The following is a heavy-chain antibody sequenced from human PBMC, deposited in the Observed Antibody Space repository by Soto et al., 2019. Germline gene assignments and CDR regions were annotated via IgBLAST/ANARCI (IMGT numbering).Heavy chain of an antibody. D-gene: IGHD2-21*01. CDR3: ASLVVVAISP. CDR1: GGTISSGYSP. J-gene: IGHJ4*02. Sequence: QLQLQESGSGLVKRSQTLSLTCAVSGGTISSGYSPWTWIRQPPGKGLEWIGYIYPGGITSYIPSLRSRVTIALDTSKSLVSLRLNSVTAADPAVYYCASLVVVAISPWCRGTPVTVSS. CDR2: IYPGGIT. V-gene: IGHV4-30-2*01.